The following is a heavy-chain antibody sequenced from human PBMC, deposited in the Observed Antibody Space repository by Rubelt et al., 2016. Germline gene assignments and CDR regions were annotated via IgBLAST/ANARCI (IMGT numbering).Heavy chain of an antibody. D-gene: IGHD7-27*01. CDR1: GYSFTSYW. J-gene: IGHJ4*02. CDR2: MDPSASYT. V-gene: IGHV5-10-1*01. CDR3: ARQVRSPGAPFDY. Sequence: EVQLVQSGAEVKKPGESLRISCKGSGYSFTSYWISWVRQMPGKGLEWMGWMDPSASYTNSGPSFQGNVTTSADKSISAAYLQWSSLKASDTAMYYCARQVRSPGAPFDYWGQGTLVTVSS.